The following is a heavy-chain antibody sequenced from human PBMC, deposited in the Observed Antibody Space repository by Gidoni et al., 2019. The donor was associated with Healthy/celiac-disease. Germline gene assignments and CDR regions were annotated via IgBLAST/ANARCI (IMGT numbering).Heavy chain of an antibody. Sequence: QVQLQESGPGLVKPSETLSLTCTVSGGSISSYYWSWIRQPPGKGLEWIGYIYYSGSTNYNPSLKSRVTISVDTSKNQFSLKLSSVTAADTAVYYCASSGGSCYSSSCAFDIWGQGTMVTVSS. CDR2: IYYSGST. D-gene: IGHD2-15*01. CDR1: GGSISSYY. V-gene: IGHV4-59*01. CDR3: ASSGGSCYSSSCAFDI. J-gene: IGHJ3*02.